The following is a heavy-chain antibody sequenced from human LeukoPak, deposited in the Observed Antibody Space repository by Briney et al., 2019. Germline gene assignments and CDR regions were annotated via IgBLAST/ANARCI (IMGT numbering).Heavy chain of an antibody. V-gene: IGHV3-48*01. D-gene: IGHD3-10*01. J-gene: IGHJ4*02. CDR1: GFTFSSYS. Sequence: GGSLRLSCAASGFTFSSYSMNWVRQAPGKGLEWVSYISSSSSTIYYADSVKGRFTISRDNAKNSLYLQMNSLRAEDTAVYYCARAQGRDSLLLWFGELWGENYYFDYWGQGTLVTVSS. CDR3: ARAQGRDSLLLWFGELWGENYYFDY. CDR2: ISSSSSTI.